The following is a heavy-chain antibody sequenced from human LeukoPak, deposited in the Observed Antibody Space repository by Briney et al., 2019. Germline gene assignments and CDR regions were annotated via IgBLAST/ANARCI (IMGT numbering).Heavy chain of an antibody. CDR1: GGSISSSSYY. J-gene: IGHJ6*03. CDR2: IYYSGST. Sequence: SETLSLTCTVSGGSISSSSYYWGWIRQPPGKGLEWIGSIYYSGSTNYNPSLKSRVTMSVDTSKNQFSLKLSSVTAADTAVYYCARVRGSSWYYYYYMDVWGKGTTVTVSS. CDR3: ARVRGSSWYYYYYMDV. D-gene: IGHD6-13*01. V-gene: IGHV4-39*07.